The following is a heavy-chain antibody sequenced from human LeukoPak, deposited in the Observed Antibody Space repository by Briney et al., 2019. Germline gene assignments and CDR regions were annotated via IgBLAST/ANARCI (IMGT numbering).Heavy chain of an antibody. CDR1: GGSISSTTYY. V-gene: IGHV4-39*01. CDR3: ARGAQPVDY. Sequence: TPSETLSLTCTVSGGSISSTTYYWAWIRQPPGKGLEWIGSIYKAGNTNYSPSLRSRVFISVDTSNNQFSLSLSSVTAADTAVYYCARGAQPVDYWGQGTLVTVSS. J-gene: IGHJ4*02. CDR2: IYKAGNT. D-gene: IGHD5-18*01.